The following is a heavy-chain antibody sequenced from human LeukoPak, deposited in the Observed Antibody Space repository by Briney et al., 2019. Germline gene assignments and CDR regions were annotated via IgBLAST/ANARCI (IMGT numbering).Heavy chain of an antibody. V-gene: IGHV3-33*06. J-gene: IGHJ4*02. D-gene: IGHD1-1*01. CDR2: IWYDGSNK. CDR1: GFTFSSYG. Sequence: GGSLRLSCAASGFTFSSYGMHWVRQAPGKGPEWVAVIWYDGSNKYYADSVKGRFTISRDNSKNTLYLQMNSLRAEDTAVYYCAKNLAGTTPYYFDYWGQGTLVTVSS. CDR3: AKNLAGTTPYYFDY.